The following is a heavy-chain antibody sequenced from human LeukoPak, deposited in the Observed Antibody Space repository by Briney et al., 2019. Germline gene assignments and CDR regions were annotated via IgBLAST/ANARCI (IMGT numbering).Heavy chain of an antibody. CDR1: GFTFSTYS. V-gene: IGHV3-48*02. CDR3: ARVAEIQLWLRGAFDY. Sequence: GGSLRLSCAASGFTFSTYSMNWVRQAPGKGLEWVSFISTGSSTIYYADSVKGRFTISRDNAKNSLYLQMNSLRDEDTAVYYCARVAEIQLWLRGAFDYWGQGTLVTVSS. D-gene: IGHD5-18*01. J-gene: IGHJ4*02. CDR2: ISTGSSTI.